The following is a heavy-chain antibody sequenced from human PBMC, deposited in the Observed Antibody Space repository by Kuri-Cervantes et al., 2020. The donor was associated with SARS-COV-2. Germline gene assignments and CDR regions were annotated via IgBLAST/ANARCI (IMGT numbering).Heavy chain of an antibody. CDR1: GFTFTSYG. D-gene: IGHD1-26*01. CDR2: ISAYNGNT. J-gene: IGHJ6*03. CDR3: ARDIVGAPYYYYYMDV. Sequence: GESLKISCAASGFTFTSYGISWVRQAPGQGLEWMGWISAYNGNTNYAQKLQGRVTMTTDTSTSTAYMELRSLRSDDTAVYYCARDIVGAPYYYYYMDVWGKGTTVTVSS. V-gene: IGHV1-18*01.